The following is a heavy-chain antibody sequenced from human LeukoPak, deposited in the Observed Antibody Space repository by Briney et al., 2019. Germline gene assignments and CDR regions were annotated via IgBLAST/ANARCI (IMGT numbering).Heavy chain of an antibody. D-gene: IGHD2-2*01. CDR3: ARVSLDLYCSSSSCYYLDY. CDR2: INHSGST. CDR1: GGSFSGYY. V-gene: IGHV4-34*01. J-gene: IGHJ4*02. Sequence: SETLSLTCAVYGGSFSGYYWSWIRQPPGQGLEWIGEINHSGSTNYNPSLKSRVTISVDTSKNQFSLKLSSVTAADTAVYYRARVSLDLYCSSSSCYYLDYWGQGTLVTVSS.